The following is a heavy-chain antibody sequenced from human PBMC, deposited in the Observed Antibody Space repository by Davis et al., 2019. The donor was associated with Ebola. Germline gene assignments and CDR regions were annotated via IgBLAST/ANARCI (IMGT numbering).Heavy chain of an antibody. V-gene: IGHV4-34*01. D-gene: IGHD3-22*01. J-gene: IGHJ5*01. CDR2: INHGGST. CDR1: GGSFSGYY. CDR3: ARPSSGSYRPFDS. Sequence: SETLSLTCAVYGGSFSGYYWSWIRQPPGKGLEWIGEINHGGSTNYNPSLKSRVTISVDPSKNQFSLKVNSVTAADTAVYYCARPSSGSYRPFDSWGQGTLVTVSS.